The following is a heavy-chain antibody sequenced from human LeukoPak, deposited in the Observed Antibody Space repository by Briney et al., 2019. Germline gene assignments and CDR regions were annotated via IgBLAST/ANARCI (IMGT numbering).Heavy chain of an antibody. V-gene: IGHV3-30-3*01. CDR1: GFTFSSYA. Sequence: GGSLRLSCAASGFTFSSYAMHWVRQAPGKGLEWVAVISYDGSNKYYADSVKGRFTISRDNSKNTLYLQMNSLRAEDTAVYYCARDLFYYDSSGYDYYGMDVWGQGTTVTVSS. CDR2: ISYDGSNK. D-gene: IGHD3-22*01. CDR3: ARDLFYYDSSGYDYYGMDV. J-gene: IGHJ6*02.